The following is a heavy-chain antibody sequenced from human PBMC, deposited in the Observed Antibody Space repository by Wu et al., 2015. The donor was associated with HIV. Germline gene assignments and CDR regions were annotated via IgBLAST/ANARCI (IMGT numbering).Heavy chain of an antibody. J-gene: IGHJ4*02. Sequence: QLEQSGAEVRKPGASVNISCKASGYTFTTFNLHWVRQAPGQGLEWMGIINPSDGTTTYAQSFQGRVTLTRDMSTSTVYLELSSLRSEDTAVYYCARVSVSGDVDYWGQGTLVTVSS. V-gene: IGHV1-46*01. D-gene: IGHD5/OR15-5a*01. CDR1: GYTFTTFN. CDR2: INPSDGTT. CDR3: ARVSVSGDVDY.